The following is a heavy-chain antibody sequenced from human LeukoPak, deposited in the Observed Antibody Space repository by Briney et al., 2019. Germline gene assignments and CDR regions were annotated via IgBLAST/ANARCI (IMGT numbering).Heavy chain of an antibody. D-gene: IGHD2-2*01. CDR2: ITNSGYDK. CDR1: GFTFGSNA. Sequence: GGSLRLSCAASGFTFGSNAMTWVRQAPGKGLEWVSAITNSGYDKYYADSVKGRFAISGDNSKNTLFLQMNSLRAEDTAVYYCAKLGDCSSSSCYPRTPIDYWGQGTLVTVSS. J-gene: IGHJ4*02. CDR3: AKLGDCSSSSCYPRTPIDY. V-gene: IGHV3-23*01.